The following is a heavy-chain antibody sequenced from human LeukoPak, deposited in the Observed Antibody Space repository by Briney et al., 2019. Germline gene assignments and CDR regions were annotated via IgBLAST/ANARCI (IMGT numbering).Heavy chain of an antibody. D-gene: IGHD3-22*01. V-gene: IGHV3-23*01. CDR1: GFTFSSYA. CDR3: AIMHPYYDGNGYWVQ. CDR2: ISVSGTST. Sequence: PGGSLRLSCAASGFTFSSYAMSWVRQAPGKGLEWDSGISVSGTSTSNADSVKGRFTISRDNPRNTLYLQMNSLRAEDTALYYCAIMHPYYDGNGYWVQWGQGTLVTVSS. J-gene: IGHJ4*02.